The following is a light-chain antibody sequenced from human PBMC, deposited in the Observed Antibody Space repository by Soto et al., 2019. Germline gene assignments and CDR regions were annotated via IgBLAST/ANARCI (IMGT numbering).Light chain of an antibody. CDR3: QQYNDWPLT. Sequence: EIVLTQSPAHLSVSPGARATLSCRASQSVSSNLAWYQQKPGQAPNLLIYSAFTINSGIPSRFSGTGSGTEFTLTISSLQSEDFALYYCQQYNDWPLTFGQGTKVDIK. V-gene: IGKV3-15*01. J-gene: IGKJ1*01. CDR1: QSVSSN. CDR2: SAF.